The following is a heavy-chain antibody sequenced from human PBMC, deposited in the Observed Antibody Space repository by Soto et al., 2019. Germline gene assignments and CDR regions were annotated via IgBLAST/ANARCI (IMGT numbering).Heavy chain of an antibody. D-gene: IGHD3-22*01. CDR2: ISAYNGNT. Sequence: QVQLVQSGAEVKKPGASVKVSCKASGYTFTSYGISWVRQAPGQGLEWMGWISAYNGNTNYAQKLQGRVTMTTDTSTSTAYMEQSSLRSDDTAVYYCAATYYYDSSGYHNWFDPWGQGTLVTVSS. CDR3: AATYYYDSSGYHNWFDP. J-gene: IGHJ5*02. V-gene: IGHV1-18*01. CDR1: GYTFTSYG.